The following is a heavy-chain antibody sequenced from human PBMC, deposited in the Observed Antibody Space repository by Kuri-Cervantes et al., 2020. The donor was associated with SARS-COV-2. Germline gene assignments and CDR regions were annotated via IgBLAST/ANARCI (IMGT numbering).Heavy chain of an antibody. V-gene: IGHV3-30-3*01. Sequence: LSLTCAASGFTFSSYAMHWVRQAPGKGLEWVAVISYDGSNKYYADSVKGRFTISRDNSKNTLYLQMNSLRAEDTAVYYCARVVHSSGWPHFDYWGQGTLVTVSS. CDR1: GFTFSSYA. D-gene: IGHD6-19*01. CDR2: ISYDGSNK. CDR3: ARVVHSSGWPHFDY. J-gene: IGHJ4*02.